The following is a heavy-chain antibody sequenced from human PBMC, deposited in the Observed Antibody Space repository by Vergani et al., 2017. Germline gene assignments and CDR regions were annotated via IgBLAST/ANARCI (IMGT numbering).Heavy chain of an antibody. J-gene: IGHJ1*01. CDR3: ARISGGSAPYLHY. Sequence: EVQLVESGGGLVKPGGSLRLSCAASGFTFGDCYMAWIRLAPGKGLDWVASIKRDGTETFYVDSVKGRFTISRDNAKTTLYLQMNSLRDEDRGVYYCARISGGSAPYLHYWGQGTLVTVAS. CDR1: GFTFGDCY. D-gene: IGHD2-15*01. V-gene: IGHV3-7*01. CDR2: IKRDGTET.